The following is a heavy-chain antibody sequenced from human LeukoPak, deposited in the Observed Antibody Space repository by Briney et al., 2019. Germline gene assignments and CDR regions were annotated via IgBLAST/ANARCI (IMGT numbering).Heavy chain of an antibody. CDR3: ARGGMVRGVIIRYYYYYMDV. CDR1: GYTFTSYD. Sequence: GASVKVSCKASGYTFTSYDINWVRQATGQGLEWMGWMNPNSGNTGYAQKFQGRVTMTRNTPISTAYMELSSLRSEDTAVYYCARGGMVRGVIIRYYYYYMDVWGKGTTVTISS. V-gene: IGHV1-8*01. J-gene: IGHJ6*03. D-gene: IGHD3-10*01. CDR2: MNPNSGNT.